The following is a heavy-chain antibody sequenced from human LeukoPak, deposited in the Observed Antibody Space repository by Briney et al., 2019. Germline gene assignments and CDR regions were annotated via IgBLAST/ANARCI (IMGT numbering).Heavy chain of an antibody. V-gene: IGHV4-59*04. D-gene: IGHD2-2*01. CDR2: IYYSGST. J-gene: IGHJ4*02. Sequence: PSETLSLTCTVSGGSISSYCWSWIRQPPGKGLEWIGYIYYSGSTYYNPSLKSRVTISVDTSKNQFSLKLSSVTAADTAVYYCAISYQLLPFDYWGQGTLVTVSS. CDR1: GGSISSYC. CDR3: AISYQLLPFDY.